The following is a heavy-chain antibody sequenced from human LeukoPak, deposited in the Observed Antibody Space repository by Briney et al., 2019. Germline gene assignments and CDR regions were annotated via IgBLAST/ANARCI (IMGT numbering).Heavy chain of an antibody. V-gene: IGHV3-48*03. CDR2: ISSSGSTI. D-gene: IGHD6-13*01. Sequence: PGGSLRLSCAASGFTFSSYEMNWVRQAPGKGLEWVSYISSSGSTIYYADSVKGRFTISRDNAKNSLYLQMNSLRAEDTAVYYCARELIAAAGTLFGGYYYYMDVWGKGTTVTISS. CDR1: GFTFSSYE. CDR3: ARELIAAAGTLFGGYYYYMDV. J-gene: IGHJ6*03.